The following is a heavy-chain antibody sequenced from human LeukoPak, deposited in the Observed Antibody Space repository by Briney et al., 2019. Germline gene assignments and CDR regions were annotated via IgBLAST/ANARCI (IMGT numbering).Heavy chain of an antibody. V-gene: IGHV3-53*01. Sequence: GRSLRLACAASGFTVSSNYISSVRQAPGKGLEWVSVIYSGVSTYYADSVKGRFTISRDNSKNTLYLQMNSLRAEDTAVYYCARDQAVGATRTFNYYYYYGMDVWGQGTTVTVSS. CDR1: GFTVSSNY. CDR2: IYSGVST. D-gene: IGHD1-26*01. J-gene: IGHJ6*02. CDR3: ARDQAVGATRTFNYYYYYGMDV.